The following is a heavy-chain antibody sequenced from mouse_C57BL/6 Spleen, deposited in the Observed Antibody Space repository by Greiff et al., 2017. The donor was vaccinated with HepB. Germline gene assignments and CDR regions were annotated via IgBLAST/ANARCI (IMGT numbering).Heavy chain of an antibody. D-gene: IGHD1-1*01. J-gene: IGHJ2*01. CDR1: GYTFTDYN. V-gene: IGHV1-22*01. Sequence: EVQLQQSGPELVKPGASVKMSCKASGYTFTDYNMHWVKQSHGKSLEWIGYINPNNGGTSYNQKFKGKATLTVNKSSSTAYMALRSLTSEDSAVYYCARTLITTVVEFDYWGQGTTLTVSS. CDR2: INPNNGGT. CDR3: ARTLITTVVEFDY.